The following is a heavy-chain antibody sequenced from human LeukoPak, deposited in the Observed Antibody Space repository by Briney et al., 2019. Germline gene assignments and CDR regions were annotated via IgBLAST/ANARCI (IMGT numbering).Heavy chain of an antibody. Sequence: GSLRLSCAASGFTFSDYYMSWIRQAPGKGLEWVGYVHYSGKTNYNASLKSRVTISADMSKNQFSLNLSSVTAADTAVYYCAGPYISRFTYWGQGTLVTVSS. CDR3: AGPYISRFTY. J-gene: IGHJ4*02. CDR2: VHYSGKT. CDR1: GFTFSDYY. V-gene: IGHV4-59*08. D-gene: IGHD2-21*01.